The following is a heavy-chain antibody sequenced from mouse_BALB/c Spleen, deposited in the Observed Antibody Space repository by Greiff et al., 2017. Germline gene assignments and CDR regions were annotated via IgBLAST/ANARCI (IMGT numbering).Heavy chain of an antibody. J-gene: IGHJ4*01. D-gene: IGHD2-3*01. CDR2: INPYNDGT. V-gene: IGHV1-14*01. CDR3: ARPIYDGYDYYAMDY. CDR1: GYTFTSYV. Sequence: VQLKQSGPELVKPGASVKMSCKASGYTFTSYVMHWVKQKPGQGLEWIGYINPYNDGTKYNEKFKGKATLTSDKSSSTAYMELSSLTSEDSAVYYCARPIYDGYDYYAMDYWGQGTSVTVSS.